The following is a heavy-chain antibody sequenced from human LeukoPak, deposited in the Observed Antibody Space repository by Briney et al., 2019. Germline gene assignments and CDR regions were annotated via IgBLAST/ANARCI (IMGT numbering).Heavy chain of an antibody. CDR3: AQSFKYGSGRYYNAFDF. D-gene: IGHD3-10*01. J-gene: IGHJ4*02. Sequence: GGSLRLSCAASGFTFRSYAMTWVRQAPGKGLEWVSTISDSGANTSYADYVKGRFTISSDNSKNTLYLQMNALRPEHTAVYHCAQSFKYGSGRYYNAFDFWGQGTLVTVSS. CDR1: GFTFRSYA. CDR2: ISDSGANT. V-gene: IGHV3-23*01.